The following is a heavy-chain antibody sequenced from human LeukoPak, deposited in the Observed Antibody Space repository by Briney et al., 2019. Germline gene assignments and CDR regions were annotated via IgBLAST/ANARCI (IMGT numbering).Heavy chain of an antibody. J-gene: IGHJ4*02. Sequence: GGSLRLSCAASGFTFSSYAMHWVRQAPGKGLEWVAVISYDGSNKYYADSVKGRFTISRDNSKNTLYLQVNSLRAEDTAVYYCARDPSILAVAGTGVDYWGQGTLVTISS. CDR3: ARDPSILAVAGTGVDY. V-gene: IGHV3-30-3*01. CDR2: ISYDGSNK. D-gene: IGHD6-19*01. CDR1: GFTFSSYA.